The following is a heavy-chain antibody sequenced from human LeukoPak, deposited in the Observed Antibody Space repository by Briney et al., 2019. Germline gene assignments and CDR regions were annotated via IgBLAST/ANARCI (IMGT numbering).Heavy chain of an antibody. D-gene: IGHD1-26*01. CDR1: GGTFSSYA. Sequence: ASVKVSCKASGGTFSSYAISWVRQAPGQGLEWMVGIIPIFGTANYAQKFQGRVTITADESTSTAYMELSSLRSEDTAVYYCARERGAPPFGAFDIWGQGTMVTVSS. V-gene: IGHV1-69*01. CDR2: IIPIFGTA. CDR3: ARERGAPPFGAFDI. J-gene: IGHJ3*02.